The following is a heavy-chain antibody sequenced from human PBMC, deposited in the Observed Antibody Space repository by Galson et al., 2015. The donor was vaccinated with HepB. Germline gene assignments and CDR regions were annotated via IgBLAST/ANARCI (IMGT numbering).Heavy chain of an antibody. Sequence: SVKVSCKASGYTFSSYGISWVRQAPGQGLEWMGWISGYNGNTNYAQKLQGRVTMTTDTSTSTAYMELRSLISDDTAVYYCARGINYYDSSGYYYDDGHYGMDVWGQGTTVTVSS. CDR3: ARGINYYDSSGYYYDDGHYGMDV. CDR2: ISGYNGNT. J-gene: IGHJ6*02. D-gene: IGHD3-22*01. CDR1: GYTFSSYG. V-gene: IGHV1-18*04.